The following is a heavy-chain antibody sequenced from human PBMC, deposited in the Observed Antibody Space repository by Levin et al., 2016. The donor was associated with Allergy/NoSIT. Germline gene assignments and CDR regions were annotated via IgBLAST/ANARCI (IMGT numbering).Heavy chain of an antibody. CDR2: INHSGST. CDR3: ARGRLRYCSGGSCYIPTFWFDP. D-gene: IGHD2-15*01. V-gene: IGHV4-34*01. CDR1: GGSFSGYY. J-gene: IGHJ5*02. Sequence: SETLSLTCAVYGGSFSGYYWSWIRQPPGKGLEWIGEINHSGSTNYNPSLKSRVTISVDTSKNQFSLKLSSVTAADTAVYYCARGRLRYCSGGSCYIPTFWFDPWGQGTLVTVSS.